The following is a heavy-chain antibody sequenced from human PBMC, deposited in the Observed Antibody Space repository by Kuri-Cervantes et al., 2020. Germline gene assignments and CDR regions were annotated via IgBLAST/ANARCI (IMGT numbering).Heavy chain of an antibody. D-gene: IGHD2-2*01. CDR2: ISPYNGNT. Sequence: ASVKVSCKASGYTFTIYGVSWVRQAPGQGLEWMGWISPYNGNTNYAQNLQGRVTMTTETSTSTAYLELVSLTSDDTAAYFCARDPKGGGNCRTTSCFASMRDAFDIWGQGTMVTVSS. V-gene: IGHV1-18*01. J-gene: IGHJ3*02. CDR1: GYTFTIYG. CDR3: ARDPKGGGNCRTTSCFASMRDAFDI.